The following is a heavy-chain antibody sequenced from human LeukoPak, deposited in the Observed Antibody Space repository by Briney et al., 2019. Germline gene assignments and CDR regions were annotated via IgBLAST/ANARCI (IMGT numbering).Heavy chain of an antibody. J-gene: IGHJ4*02. D-gene: IGHD2-2*01. CDR1: GYTFTSYD. V-gene: IGHV1-8*01. CDR3: ARERGDVVVPAATPFEFDY. Sequence: ASVKVSCTASGYTFTSYDINWVRQATGQGLEWMGWMNPNSGNTGYAQKFQGRVTMTRNTSISTAYMELSSLRSEDTAVYYCARERGDVVVPAATPFEFDYWGQGTLVTVSS. CDR2: MNPNSGNT.